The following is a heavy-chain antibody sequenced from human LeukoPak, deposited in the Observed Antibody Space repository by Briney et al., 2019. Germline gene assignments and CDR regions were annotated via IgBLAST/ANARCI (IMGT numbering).Heavy chain of an antibody. D-gene: IGHD4-17*01. J-gene: IGHJ6*02. V-gene: IGHV3-23*01. Sequence: QPGGSLRLSCAVSGFTFHNYAMNWVRQAPGKGPEWVSGISGSGGTPYYADSVKGRFTISRDNSKNTLYLQMNSLGVEDTAIYYCAKDLYGYYAMDVWGQGTTVTVSS. CDR3: AKDLYGYYAMDV. CDR2: ISGSGGTP. CDR1: GFTFHNYA.